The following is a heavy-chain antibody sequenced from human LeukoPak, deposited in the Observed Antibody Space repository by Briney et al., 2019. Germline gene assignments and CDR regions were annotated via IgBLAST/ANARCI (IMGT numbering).Heavy chain of an antibody. Sequence: SETLSLTCTVSGGSISSYYWSWIRQPPGKGLEWIGYIYYSGSTNYNPSLKSRVTISVDTSKNQFSLKLSSVTAADTAVYYCASAPWNSSGWYIRHYYYGMDVWGQGTTVTVSS. CDR3: ASAPWNSSGWYIRHYYYGMDV. D-gene: IGHD6-19*01. CDR2: IYYSGST. J-gene: IGHJ6*02. V-gene: IGHV4-59*01. CDR1: GGSISSYY.